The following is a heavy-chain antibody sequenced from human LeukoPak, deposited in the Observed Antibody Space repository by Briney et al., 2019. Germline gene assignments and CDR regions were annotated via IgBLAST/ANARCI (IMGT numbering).Heavy chain of an antibody. CDR3: ANPTLCESGSFDY. J-gene: IGHJ4*02. V-gene: IGHV3-23*01. D-gene: IGHD3-10*01. CDR2: ISGSGGST. Sequence: PGGSLRLSCAASGFTFSSYAMSWVRQAPGKGLEWVSAISGSGGSTYYADSVRGRFTISRDNSKNTLYLQMDSLRAEDTAVYYCANPTLCESGSFDYWGQGTLVTVSS. CDR1: GFTFSSYA.